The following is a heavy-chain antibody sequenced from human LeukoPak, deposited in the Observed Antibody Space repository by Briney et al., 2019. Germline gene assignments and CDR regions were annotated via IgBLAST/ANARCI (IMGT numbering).Heavy chain of an antibody. D-gene: IGHD3-10*01. CDR3: ARENGSGSYYDNWFDP. V-gene: IGHV3-23*01. CDR2: ISGSGGST. J-gene: IGHJ5*02. Sequence: GGSLRLSCAASGFTFSSYAMSWVRQAPGKGLEWVSAISGSGGSTYYADSVKGRFTISRDNSKNTLYLQMNSLRAEDTAVYYCARENGSGSYYDNWFDPWGQGTLVTVSS. CDR1: GFTFSSYA.